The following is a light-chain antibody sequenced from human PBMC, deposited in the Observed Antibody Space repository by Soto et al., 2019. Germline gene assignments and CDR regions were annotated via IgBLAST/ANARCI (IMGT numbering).Light chain of an antibody. CDR1: QSISSY. V-gene: IGKV1-39*01. Sequence: DIQMTQSPSSLSASVGDRVTITCRASQSISSYLNWYQQKPGKAPKLLIYAASSLQSGVPSRFSGSGPGTEFTLTISSLQPDDFATYYCQQYNSYPWTFGQGTKVDI. CDR2: AAS. J-gene: IGKJ1*01. CDR3: QQYNSYPWT.